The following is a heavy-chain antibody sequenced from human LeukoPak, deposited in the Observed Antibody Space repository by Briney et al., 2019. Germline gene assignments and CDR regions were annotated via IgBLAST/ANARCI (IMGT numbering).Heavy chain of an antibody. CDR2: IHYGGTT. CDR1: GGSIGSGYY. CDR3: TRDIGDFVSDF. Sequence: SETLSLTCTVSGGSIGSGYYWAWIRQPPGKGLEWISSIHYGGTTHYNPSLQSRVTISADTSKNQFALDLRSVTAADTAVYYCTRDIGDFVSDFWGQGTLVTVSS. D-gene: IGHD2-21*02. J-gene: IGHJ4*02. V-gene: IGHV4-39*02.